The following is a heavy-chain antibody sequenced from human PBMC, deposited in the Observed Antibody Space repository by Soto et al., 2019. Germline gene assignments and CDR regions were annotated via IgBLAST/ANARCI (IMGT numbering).Heavy chain of an antibody. V-gene: IGHV3-30-3*01. CDR1: GFTFSSYA. D-gene: IGHD4-17*01. CDR2: ISYDGSNK. J-gene: IGHJ3*02. Sequence: GGSLRLSCAASGFTFSSYAMHWVRQAPGKGLEWVAVISYDGSNKYYADSVKGRFTISRDNSKNTLYLQMNSLRAEDTAVYYCARGLTHGYGEPDDAFDIWGQGTMVTVSS. CDR3: ARGLTHGYGEPDDAFDI.